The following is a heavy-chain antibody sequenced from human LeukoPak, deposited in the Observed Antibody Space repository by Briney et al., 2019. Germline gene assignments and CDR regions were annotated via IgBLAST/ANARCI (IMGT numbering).Heavy chain of an antibody. D-gene: IGHD3-3*01. CDR3: ATYDFPTLTYYYYYGMDV. V-gene: IGHV3-30*03. CDR2: ISYDGSNK. Sequence: PGGSLRLSCAASGFNFSSYGMHWVRQAPGKGLEWVAFISYDGSNKYYADSVKGRFTISRDNSKNTLYLQMNSLRAEDTAVYYCATYDFPTLTYYYYYGMDVWGQGTTVTVSS. J-gene: IGHJ6*02. CDR1: GFNFSSYG.